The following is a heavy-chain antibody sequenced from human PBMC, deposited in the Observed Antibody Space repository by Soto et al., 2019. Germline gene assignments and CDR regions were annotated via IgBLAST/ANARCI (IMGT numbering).Heavy chain of an antibody. D-gene: IGHD3-10*01. V-gene: IGHV3-30*03. Sequence: PGGSLRLSCAASGFTFSSYGMHWVRQAPGKGLEWVAVISYDGSNKHYADSVKGRFTISRDTSDNTLYLQMNSLRAEDTAVYYCARDYFGSGSYISDYWGQGTLVTVSS. CDR2: ISYDGSNK. J-gene: IGHJ4*02. CDR3: ARDYFGSGSYISDY. CDR1: GFTFSSYG.